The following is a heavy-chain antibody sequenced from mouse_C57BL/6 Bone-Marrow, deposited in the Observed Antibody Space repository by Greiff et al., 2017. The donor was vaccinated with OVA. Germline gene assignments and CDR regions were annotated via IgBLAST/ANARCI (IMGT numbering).Heavy chain of an antibody. CDR3: ANNWDDFDY. CDR2: IDPSDSYT. CDR1: GYTFTSYW. V-gene: IGHV1-50*01. Sequence: VQLQQSGAELVKPGASVKLSCKASGYTFTSYWMQWVKQRPGQGLEWIGEIDPSDSYTNYNQKFKGKATLTVDTSSSTAYMQLSSLTSEDSAVYYCANNWDDFDYWGQGTTLTVSS. D-gene: IGHD4-1*01. J-gene: IGHJ2*01.